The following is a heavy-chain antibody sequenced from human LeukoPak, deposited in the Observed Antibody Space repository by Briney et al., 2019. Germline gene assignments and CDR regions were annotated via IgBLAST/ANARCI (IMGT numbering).Heavy chain of an antibody. CDR2: ISGSGGST. Sequence: GGSLRLSCAASGFTFSSYAMTWVRQATGKGLDCVSAISGSGGSTYYADSVKGRFTISRDNSKDTLYLQMNSLRAEDTAVYYCAKDPDYDSTGYYPDYWGQGTLVTVSS. J-gene: IGHJ4*02. CDR3: AKDPDYDSTGYYPDY. V-gene: IGHV3-23*01. CDR1: GFTFSSYA. D-gene: IGHD3-22*01.